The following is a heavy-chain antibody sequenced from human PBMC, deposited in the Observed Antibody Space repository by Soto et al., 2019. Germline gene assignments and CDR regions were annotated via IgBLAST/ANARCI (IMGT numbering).Heavy chain of an antibody. CDR3: AKNQGVELVPLATVDWFDP. D-gene: IGHD1-26*01. V-gene: IGHV3-23*01. CDR1: GFICENFG. J-gene: IGHJ5*02. Sequence: PGGSLRLSCAASGFICENFGMSSVRQAPGKGLEWISSISGSGFKKYYADSVKGRFTISRDNSKSTVYLELNNLSAEDTAVYHCAKNQGVELVPLATVDWFDPWGQGSVVTVSS. CDR2: ISGSGFKK.